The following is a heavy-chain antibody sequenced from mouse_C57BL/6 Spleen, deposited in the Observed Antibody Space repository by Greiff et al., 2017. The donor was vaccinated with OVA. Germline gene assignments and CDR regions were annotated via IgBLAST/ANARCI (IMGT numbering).Heavy chain of an antibody. CDR3: ARHLYGSSPYYYAMDY. CDR1: GFTFSSYG. V-gene: IGHV5-6*01. D-gene: IGHD1-1*01. CDR2: ISSGGSYT. J-gene: IGHJ4*01. Sequence: EVQRVESGGDLVKPGGSLKLSCAASGFTFSSYGMSWVRQTPDKRLEWVATISSGGSYTYYPDSVKGRFTISRDNAKNTLYLQMSSLKSEDTAMYYCARHLYGSSPYYYAMDYWGQGTSVTVSS.